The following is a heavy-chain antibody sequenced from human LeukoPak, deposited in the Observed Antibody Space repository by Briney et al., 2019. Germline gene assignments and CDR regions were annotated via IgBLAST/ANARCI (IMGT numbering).Heavy chain of an antibody. J-gene: IGHJ4*02. V-gene: IGHV4-59*12. CDR3: ARDQLEYYYDSSGTLFDY. D-gene: IGHD3-22*01. CDR1: GGSISSYY. CDR2: IYYSGST. Sequence: SETLSLTCTVSGGSISSYYWSWIRQPPGKGLEWIGCIYYSGSTNYNPSLKSRVTISVDTSKNQFSLKLSSVTAADTAVYYCARDQLEYYYDSSGTLFDYWGQGTLVTVSS.